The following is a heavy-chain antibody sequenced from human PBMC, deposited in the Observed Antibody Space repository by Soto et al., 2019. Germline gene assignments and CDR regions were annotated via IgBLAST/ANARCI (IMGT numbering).Heavy chain of an antibody. CDR1: GGSISSSNW. CDR2: VYHSGST. Sequence: QVQLQESGPGLVKPSGTLSLTCAVSGGSISSSNWWNWVRQPPGKGLEWIGEVYHSGSTNYNPSLKRRITISVDKSKSQFSLKLSSVTAADTAVYYGARKSYGDYGEFDYWGQGTLVTVSS. CDR3: ARKSYGDYGEFDY. J-gene: IGHJ4*02. V-gene: IGHV4-4*02. D-gene: IGHD4-17*01.